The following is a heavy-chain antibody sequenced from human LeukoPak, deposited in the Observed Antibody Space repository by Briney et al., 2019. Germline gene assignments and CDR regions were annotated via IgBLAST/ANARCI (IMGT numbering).Heavy chain of an antibody. J-gene: IGHJ3*02. V-gene: IGHV3-48*01. CDR3: ARGPYGDYVDAFDI. Sequence: GGSLSLSCPASGFTFNTYSMNWVRQAPGKGLEWVAYISDNSRKIYYADSVRGRFTISRDNAKNSQYLQMNSLRAEDTAVYYCARGPYGDYVDAFDIWGQGTMVTVS. CDR1: GFTFNTYS. D-gene: IGHD4-17*01. CDR2: ISDNSRKI.